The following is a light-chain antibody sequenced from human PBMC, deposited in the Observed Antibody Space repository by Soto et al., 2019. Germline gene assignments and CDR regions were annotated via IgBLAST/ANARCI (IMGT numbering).Light chain of an antibody. V-gene: IGKV3-15*01. CDR3: QQYNVWPLT. CDR2: GAS. J-gene: IGKJ4*01. CDR1: QSVSTN. Sequence: IAIAQSPSTLSVSPGERATLSCRASQSVSTNLAWYQQKPGQAPRLLISGASTRATGVATRFGGSGSGTEFTLTISGLQSEDFGIYYCQQYNVWPLTFGGGTKVDIK.